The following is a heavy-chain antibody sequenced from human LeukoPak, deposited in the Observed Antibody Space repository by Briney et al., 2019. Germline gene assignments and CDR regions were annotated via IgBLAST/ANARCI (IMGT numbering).Heavy chain of an antibody. CDR3: ARDRSSGSFEDAFDN. D-gene: IGHD1-26*01. J-gene: IGHJ3*02. CDR1: GYTFTSYG. Sequence: ASVKVSCKASGYTFTSYGISWVRQAPGQGLEWMGWISAYNGNTNYAQKLQGRVTMTTDTSTSTAYMELRSLRSDDTAVYYCARDRSSGSFEDAFDNWGQGTMVTVSS. V-gene: IGHV1-18*01. CDR2: ISAYNGNT.